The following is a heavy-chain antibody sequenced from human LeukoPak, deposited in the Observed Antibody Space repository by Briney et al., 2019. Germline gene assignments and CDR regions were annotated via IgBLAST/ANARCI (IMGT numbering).Heavy chain of an antibody. CDR3: ARGGFYCGGDCYVDY. CDR1: GGSFSPYY. Sequence: PSETLSLTCAVSGGSFSPYYWSWIRQPPGKGLEWIGEINHSGSTNYNPSLKSRVTISVDTSKNQFSLRLSSVTAADTAVYYCARGGFYCGGDCYVDYWGQRTLVTVSS. J-gene: IGHJ4*02. CDR2: INHSGST. V-gene: IGHV4-34*01. D-gene: IGHD2-21*02.